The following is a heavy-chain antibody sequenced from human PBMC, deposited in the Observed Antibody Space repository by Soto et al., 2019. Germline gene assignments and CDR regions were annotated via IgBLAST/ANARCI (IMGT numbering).Heavy chain of an antibody. CDR1: GFTFSSYG. Sequence: GGSLRLSCAASGFTFSSYGMHWVRQAPGKGLEWVAVISYDGSNKYYADSVKGRFTISRDNSKNTLYLQMNSLRAEDTAVYYCAKGPSDSSGYYFDYWGQGTLVTVSS. J-gene: IGHJ4*02. CDR3: AKGPSDSSGYYFDY. D-gene: IGHD3-22*01. V-gene: IGHV3-30*18. CDR2: ISYDGSNK.